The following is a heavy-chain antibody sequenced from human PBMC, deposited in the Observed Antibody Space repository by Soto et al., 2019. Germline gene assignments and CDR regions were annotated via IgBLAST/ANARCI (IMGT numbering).Heavy chain of an antibody. Sequence: ITLNEAGPTLVKPTETLTLTCTFSGFSLSTSGVGVGWIRQSPGKAPEWLALLYWDDEKRYSASLKSRLTIRKDRSKNQVVLTMAILDPAETASYHCAPTVLRTVFGLVTTTAIYFDFWGPGTPVAVSS. J-gene: IGHJ4*02. CDR3: APTVLRTVFGLVTTTAIYFDF. V-gene: IGHV2-5*02. D-gene: IGHD3-3*01. CDR1: GFSLSTSGVG. CDR2: LYWDDEK.